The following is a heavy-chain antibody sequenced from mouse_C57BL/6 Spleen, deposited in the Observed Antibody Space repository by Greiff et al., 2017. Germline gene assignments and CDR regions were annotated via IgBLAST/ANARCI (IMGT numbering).Heavy chain of an antibody. CDR3: GGVYLDD. CDR2: RRSKSSNYAT. V-gene: IGHV10-3*01. Sequence: EAGGGLVQPKGSLKLSCAASGFTFNTYAMHWVRQAPGKGLEWVARRRSKSSNYATYYADSVKDRFTISRDDSQSMLYLQMNNLKTEDTAMYYCGGVYLDDWGQGTTLTVAS. J-gene: IGHJ2*01. CDR1: GFTFNTYA.